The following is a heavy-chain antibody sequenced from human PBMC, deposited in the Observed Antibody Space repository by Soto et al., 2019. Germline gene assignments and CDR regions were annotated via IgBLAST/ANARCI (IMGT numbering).Heavy chain of an antibody. D-gene: IGHD5-18*01. CDR3: AITAMINRDSSTSFDY. CDR2: IKSKSDGETA. CDR1: GLTFSNVW. Sequence: SLRLSWAASGLTFSNVWMTWVRQAPWKGLEWVGRIKSKSDGETADVAAPVKARFTISRDDSKNTVFLEMNSLKSEDTALYYCAITAMINRDSSTSFDYWGRGTQVTVSS. J-gene: IGHJ4*02. V-gene: IGHV3-15*01.